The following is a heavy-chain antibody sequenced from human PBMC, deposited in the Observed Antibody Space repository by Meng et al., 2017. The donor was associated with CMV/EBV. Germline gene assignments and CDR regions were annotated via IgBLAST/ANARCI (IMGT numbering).Heavy chain of an antibody. D-gene: IGHD3-22*01. CDR1: VCSFRSYA. CDR2: INPSGGST. Sequence: SVTVSCKASVCSFRSYAISWVRQAPGQGLEWMGIINPSGGSTSYAQKFQGRVTMTRDTSTSTVYMELSSLRSEDTAVYYCARDGCYDSSGNRMGTFGYWGQGTLVTVSS. CDR3: ARDGCYDSSGNRMGTFGY. J-gene: IGHJ4*02. V-gene: IGHV1-46*01.